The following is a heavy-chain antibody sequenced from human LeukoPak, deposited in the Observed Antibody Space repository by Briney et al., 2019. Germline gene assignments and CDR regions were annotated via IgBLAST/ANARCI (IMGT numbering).Heavy chain of an antibody. J-gene: IGHJ5*02. Sequence: SETLSLTCTVSGGSVSSGSYYWSWIRQPPGKGLEGIGYIYYSGSTNYNPSLRSRVTISLDTSKNKFSLKVPSATAADTAVYYCARGSRLGVKGNYFDPWGQGILVTVSS. CDR3: ARGSRLGVKGNYFDP. CDR1: GGSVSSGSYY. D-gene: IGHD1-7*01. V-gene: IGHV4-61*01. CDR2: IYYSGST.